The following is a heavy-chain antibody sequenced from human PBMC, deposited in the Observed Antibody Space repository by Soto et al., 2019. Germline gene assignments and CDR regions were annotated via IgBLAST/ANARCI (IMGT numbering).Heavy chain of an antibody. CDR1: GFTFSNYG. V-gene: IGHV3-33*01. D-gene: IGHD2-21*01. J-gene: IGHJ4*02. Sequence: QVQLVESGGGVVQPGGSLRLSCAASGFTFSNYGMHWVRQAPGKGLEWVAVIWYDGNNKYYADSVKGRFTISRDNSNNPLYVQMTNLRAEDTAVDYFARGPHSLFDYLGQGTLGTLSS. CDR2: IWYDGNNK. CDR3: ARGPHSLFDY.